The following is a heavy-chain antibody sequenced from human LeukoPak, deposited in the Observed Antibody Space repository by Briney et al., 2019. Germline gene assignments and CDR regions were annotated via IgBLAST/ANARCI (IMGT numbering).Heavy chain of an antibody. CDR1: GFTFSSYW. V-gene: IGHV3-21*01. Sequence: PGGSLRLSCAASGFTFSSYWITWVRQAPGKGLEWVSSISSSSSYIYYADSVKGRFTISRDNAKNSLYLQMNSLRAEDTAVYYCARDPHSGGYGFGDNWGQGTLVTVSS. D-gene: IGHD6-19*01. J-gene: IGHJ4*02. CDR3: ARDPHSGGYGFGDN. CDR2: ISSSSSYI.